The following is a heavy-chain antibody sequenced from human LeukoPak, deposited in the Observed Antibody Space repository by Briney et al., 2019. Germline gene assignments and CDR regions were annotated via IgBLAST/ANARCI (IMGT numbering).Heavy chain of an antibody. Sequence: PGRSLRLSCAASGFTFSSYGMHWVRQAPGKGLEWVAVIWYDGSNKYYADSVKGRFTISRDNSKNTLYLQMSSLRAEDTAVYYCAKLGLYGSGSYWDYWGQGTLVTVSS. CDR1: GFTFSSYG. V-gene: IGHV3-33*06. CDR2: IWYDGSNK. CDR3: AKLGLYGSGSYWDY. D-gene: IGHD3-10*01. J-gene: IGHJ4*02.